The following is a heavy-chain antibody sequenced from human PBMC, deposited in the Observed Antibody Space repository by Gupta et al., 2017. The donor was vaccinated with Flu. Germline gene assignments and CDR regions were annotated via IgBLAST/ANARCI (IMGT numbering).Heavy chain of an antibody. V-gene: IGHV4-34*01. Sequence: QVQLQQWGAGLLMPSETLSLTCAVSGGSFSGYSWSGIRQPPGKGLEWIGEINHSGSTNYNPSLKSRVTISVDTSKNQFYLKLSSVTAADTAVYYCASPTYYYGSGSYPWAFDIWCQGPMVADAS. CDR3: ASPTYYYGSGSYPWAFDI. CDR2: INHSGST. D-gene: IGHD3-10*01. CDR1: GGSFSGYS. J-gene: IGHJ3*02.